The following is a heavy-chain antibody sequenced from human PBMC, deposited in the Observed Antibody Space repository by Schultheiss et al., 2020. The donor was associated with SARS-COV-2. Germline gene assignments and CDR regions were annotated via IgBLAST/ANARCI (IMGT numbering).Heavy chain of an antibody. CDR1: GFTFSSYS. J-gene: IGHJ6*03. CDR2: ISGSGGST. CDR3: AKSASYYYYYYMDV. V-gene: IGHV3-23*01. Sequence: GESLKISCAASGFTFSSYSMNWVRQAPGKGLEWVSAISGSGGSTYYADSVKGRFTISRDNSKNTLYLQMNSLRAEDTAVYYCAKSASYYYYYYMDVWGKGTTVTVSS.